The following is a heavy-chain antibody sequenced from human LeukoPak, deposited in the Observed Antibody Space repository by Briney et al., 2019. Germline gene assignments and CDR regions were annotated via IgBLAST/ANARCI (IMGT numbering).Heavy chain of an antibody. J-gene: IGHJ5*02. D-gene: IGHD1-26*01. CDR3: ARRRVGASWFDP. Sequence: SETLSLTCAVYGGSFSGYYWSWIRQPPGKGLEWIGEINHSGNTNYNPSLKSRVTISVDTSKNQFSLKLSSVTAADTAVYYCARRRVGASWFDPWGQGTLVTVSS. V-gene: IGHV4-34*01. CDR1: GGSFSGYY. CDR2: INHSGNT.